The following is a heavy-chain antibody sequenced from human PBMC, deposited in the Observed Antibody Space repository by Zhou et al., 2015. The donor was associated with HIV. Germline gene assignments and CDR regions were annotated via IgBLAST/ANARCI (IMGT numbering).Heavy chain of an antibody. CDR1: GLTFRNYG. J-gene: IGHJ4*02. V-gene: IGHV3-33*05. CDR3: ARGDCSGEKCYSDY. Sequence: QVQLVESGGGVVQPGRSLRLSCAASGLTFRNYGMHWVRQAPGKGLEWVAVISYDGSMKYYVDSVKGRFVISRDNSNNTMYLQMNTLRAEDTAVYYCARGDCSGEKCYSDYWGQGTLVTVSS. D-gene: IGHD2-15*01. CDR2: ISYDGSMK.